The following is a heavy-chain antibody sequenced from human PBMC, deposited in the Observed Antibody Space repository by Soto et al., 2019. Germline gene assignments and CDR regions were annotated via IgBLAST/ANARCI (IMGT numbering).Heavy chain of an antibody. J-gene: IGHJ5*02. CDR2: INHSGST. CDR3: ARGLRDTAMVGTRGWWPIKHQINWFDP. V-gene: IGHV4-34*01. D-gene: IGHD5-18*01. Sequence: SETLSLTCAVYGGSFSGYYWSWIRQPPGKGLEWIGEINHSGSTNYNPSLKSLVTISVDTAKNRFSRRLSSVTAADTAVYYGARGLRDTAMVGTRGWWPIKHQINWFDPWGQGTLVTVSS. CDR1: GGSFSGYY.